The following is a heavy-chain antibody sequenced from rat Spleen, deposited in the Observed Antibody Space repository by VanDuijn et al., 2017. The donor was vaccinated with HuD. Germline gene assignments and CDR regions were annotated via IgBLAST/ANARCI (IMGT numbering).Heavy chain of an antibody. D-gene: IGHD1-9*01. V-gene: IGHV5S13*01. CDR2: ISTGGGNT. Sequence: EVQLVESGGGLVQPGRSLKLSCAASGFTFNNYGMAWVRQAPTKGLEWVASISTGGGNTYYRDSVKGRFTISRDNAKSTLYLQMDSLRSEDTATYYCATEHTTGIASGYWGQGVMVTVSS. CDR1: GFTFNNYG. J-gene: IGHJ2*01. CDR3: ATEHTTGIASGY.